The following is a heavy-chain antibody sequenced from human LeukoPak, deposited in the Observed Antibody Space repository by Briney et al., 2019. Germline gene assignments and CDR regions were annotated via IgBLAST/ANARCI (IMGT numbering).Heavy chain of an antibody. CDR3: ARGATVHIFDY. CDR1: GDSISSGSFY. J-gene: IGHJ4*02. D-gene: IGHD1-26*01. V-gene: IGHV4-61*02. Sequence: SETLSLTCSVSGDSISSGSFYWSWIRQPAGRGLEWIGRIYPSGSTNYNPSLKSRVTISLDTSKNQFSLKLSSVTAADTAVYYCARGATVHIFDYWGQGTLVTVSS. CDR2: IYPSGST.